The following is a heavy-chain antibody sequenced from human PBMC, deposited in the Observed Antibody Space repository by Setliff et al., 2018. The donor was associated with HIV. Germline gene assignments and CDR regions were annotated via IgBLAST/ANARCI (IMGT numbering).Heavy chain of an antibody. CDR1: GYTFTGYY. J-gene: IGHJ5*02. CDR3: ARAPYHYDGRGNDFNWFDP. CDR2: IHPKTGGI. D-gene: IGHD3-22*01. V-gene: IGHV1-2*02. Sequence: ASVKVSCKASGYTFTGYYIHWVRQTPGHGLEWMGWIHPKTGGIDYAQKFQGRVTMTRDTSISAAYMDLSRLTSDDTAVFYCARAPYHYDGRGNDFNWFDPWGQGTLVTVSS.